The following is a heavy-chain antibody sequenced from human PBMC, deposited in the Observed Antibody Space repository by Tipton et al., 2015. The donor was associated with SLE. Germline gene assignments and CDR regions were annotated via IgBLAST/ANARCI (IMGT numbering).Heavy chain of an antibody. D-gene: IGHD6-6*01. Sequence: RVQSGAEVKKPGSSVKVSCKASGGTFSSYTISWVRQAPGQGLEWMGRIIPILGIANYAQKFQGRVTITADKSTSTAYMELSSLRSEDTAVYYCARDRSIAARFDAFDIWGQGTMVTVSS. CDR2: IIPILGIA. CDR1: GGTFSSYT. V-gene: IGHV1-69*04. CDR3: ARDRSIAARFDAFDI. J-gene: IGHJ3*02.